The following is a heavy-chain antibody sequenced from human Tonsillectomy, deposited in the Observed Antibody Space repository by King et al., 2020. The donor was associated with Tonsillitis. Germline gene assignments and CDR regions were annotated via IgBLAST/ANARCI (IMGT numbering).Heavy chain of an antibody. CDR3: AKGRSMIVVFTPFDY. Sequence: QLVQSGGGVVQPGRSLRLSCAASGFTFSSYGMHWVRQAPGKGLEWVSFISYDGSNKYYADSVKGRFTISRDNSKNTLYLQMNSLRAEDTAVYYCAKGRSMIVVFTPFDYWGQGSLVTVSP. V-gene: IGHV3-30*18. J-gene: IGHJ4*02. D-gene: IGHD3-22*01. CDR2: ISYDGSNK. CDR1: GFTFSSYG.